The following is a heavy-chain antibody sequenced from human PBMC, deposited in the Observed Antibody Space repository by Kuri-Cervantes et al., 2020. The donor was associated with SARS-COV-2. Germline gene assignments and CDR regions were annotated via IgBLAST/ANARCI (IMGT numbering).Heavy chain of an antibody. CDR2: ISSSSSTI. V-gene: IGHV3-48*02. CDR3: ARSSPRSITIFGVVTPYYGMDV. Sequence: GGSLRLSCAASGFTFSSYSMNWVRQAPGKGLEWVSYISSSSSTIYYADSVKGRFTISRDNAKNSLYLQMNSPRDGDTAVYYCARSSPRSITIFGVVTPYYGMDVWGQGTTVTVSS. J-gene: IGHJ6*02. D-gene: IGHD3-3*01. CDR1: GFTFSSYS.